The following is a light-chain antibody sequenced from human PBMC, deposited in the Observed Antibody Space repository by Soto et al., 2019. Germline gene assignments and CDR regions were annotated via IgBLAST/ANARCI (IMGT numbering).Light chain of an antibody. Sequence: EIVLTQSPATLSLSPGERATLSCRASQSVSSYLAWYQQKPGHAPRLLIYDASNRATGIPARFSGSGSGTDFTLTISSLEPEDFAVYYCQQRSNSFTFGPGTKVDIK. CDR2: DAS. CDR3: QQRSNSFT. V-gene: IGKV3-11*01. CDR1: QSVSSY. J-gene: IGKJ3*01.